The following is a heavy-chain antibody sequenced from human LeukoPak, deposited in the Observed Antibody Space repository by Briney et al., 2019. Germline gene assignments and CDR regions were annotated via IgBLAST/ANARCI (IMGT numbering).Heavy chain of an antibody. J-gene: IGHJ4*02. CDR1: GYTFTSYY. Sequence: ASEKVSCKASGYTFTSYYMHWVRQAPGQGLEWMGIINPSGGSTNYAQKFQGRVTMTRDMSTSTVYMELSSLSSEDTAVYYCARDSSTAARLGYWGQGTLVTVSS. D-gene: IGHD6-6*01. CDR2: INPSGGST. V-gene: IGHV1-46*01. CDR3: ARDSSTAARLGY.